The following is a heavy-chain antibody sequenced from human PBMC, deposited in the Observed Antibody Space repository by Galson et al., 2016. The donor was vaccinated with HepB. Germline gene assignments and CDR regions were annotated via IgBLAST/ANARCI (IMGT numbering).Heavy chain of an antibody. D-gene: IGHD2/OR15-2a*01. CDR2: INHSGST. Sequence: ETLSLTCAVYGGSFSNYYWNWVRQPPGKGLEWIGEINHSGSTNYNPSLKSRVTISVDTSKNQFSLKLRYVTAADTSMYYCARTFRAFDIWGQGTMVTVSS. CDR3: ARTFRAFDI. V-gene: IGHV4-34*01. J-gene: IGHJ3*02. CDR1: GGSFSNYY.